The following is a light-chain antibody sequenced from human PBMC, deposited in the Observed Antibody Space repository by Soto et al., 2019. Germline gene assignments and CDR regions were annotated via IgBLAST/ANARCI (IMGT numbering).Light chain of an antibody. J-gene: IGLJ1*01. V-gene: IGLV2-14*01. CDR2: DVS. CDR3: SSYTSSSTLRV. Sequence: QSVLTQPASVSGSPVQSITISCTGTSSDVGGYNYVSWYQQHPGKAPKLMIYDVSNRPSGVSNRFSGSKSGNTASLTISGLQAEDEADYYCSSYTSSSTLRVFGPGTKVTV. CDR1: SSDVGGYNY.